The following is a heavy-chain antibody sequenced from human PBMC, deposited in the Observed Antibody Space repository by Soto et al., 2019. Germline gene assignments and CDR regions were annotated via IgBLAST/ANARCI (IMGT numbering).Heavy chain of an antibody. D-gene: IGHD5-12*01. CDR1: GASISYGGFS. CDR3: ARGGGYDSFHY. CDR2: ISHLENT. J-gene: IGHJ4*02. V-gene: IGHV4-30-2*06. Sequence: SETLSLTCTVSGASISYGGFSWSWIRHSPGKGLEWIGYISHLENTYLHPSFKSRLTMSIDRTTNQFSLKLSSVTAADMAAYYCARGGGYDSFHYWGQGVLVT.